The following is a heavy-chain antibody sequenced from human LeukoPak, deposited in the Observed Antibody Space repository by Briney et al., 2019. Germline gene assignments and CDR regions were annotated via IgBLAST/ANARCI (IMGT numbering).Heavy chain of an antibody. Sequence: GGSLRLSCAASGFTFSSYSMNWVRQAPGKGLEWVSSISSSSSYIYYADSVKGRFTISRDNAKNSLYLQMNSLRAEDTAVYYCARDSTAGYYDSSGYSRGMDVWGQGTTVTVSS. D-gene: IGHD3-22*01. CDR1: GFTFSSYS. CDR3: ARDSTAGYYDSSGYSRGMDV. J-gene: IGHJ6*02. V-gene: IGHV3-21*01. CDR2: ISSSSSYI.